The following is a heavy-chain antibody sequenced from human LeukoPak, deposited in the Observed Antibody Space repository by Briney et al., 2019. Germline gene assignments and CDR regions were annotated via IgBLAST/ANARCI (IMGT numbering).Heavy chain of an antibody. CDR3: ARMSGSMGKYYDILTGAPPPWYGMDV. D-gene: IGHD3-9*01. CDR1: AYTFTDYY. V-gene: IGHV1-2*06. Sequence: GASVKVSCKASAYTFTDYYVHWVRQAPGQGLEWMGRINPSSGDTNYAQNFQGRVTMTRDTSISTAYMELSRLRSDDTAVYYCARMSGSMGKYYDILTGAPPPWYGMDVWGQGTTVTVSS. J-gene: IGHJ6*02. CDR2: INPSSGDT.